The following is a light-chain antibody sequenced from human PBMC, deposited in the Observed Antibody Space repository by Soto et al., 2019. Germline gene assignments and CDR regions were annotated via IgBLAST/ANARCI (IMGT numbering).Light chain of an antibody. CDR3: SSYTSASTLV. J-gene: IGLJ1*01. CDR2: DVN. CDR1: SSDVGGYKY. Sequence: QSVLTQPASVSGSPGQSITISCTGTSSDVGGYKYVSWYQQHPGKAPKLMIYDVNARPSGVSNRFSGSKSGNTASLTISGLQANDEADYYCSSYTSASTLVFGTGTKLTVL. V-gene: IGLV2-14*01.